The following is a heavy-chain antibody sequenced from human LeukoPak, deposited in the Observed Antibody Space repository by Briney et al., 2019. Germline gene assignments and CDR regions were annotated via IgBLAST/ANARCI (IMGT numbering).Heavy chain of an antibody. D-gene: IGHD4-17*01. CDR2: ISYDGSNK. CDR3: ATDHGFHYGAYFDY. V-gene: IGHV3-30*03. J-gene: IGHJ4*02. Sequence: GRSLRLSCAASGFTFNTFGMHWVRQAPGKGLEWVAVISYDGSNKYSADSVKGRFTISRDNSKNTLYLQMNSLRPEDTAVYYCATDHGFHYGAYFDYWGQGTLVTVSS. CDR1: GFTFNTFG.